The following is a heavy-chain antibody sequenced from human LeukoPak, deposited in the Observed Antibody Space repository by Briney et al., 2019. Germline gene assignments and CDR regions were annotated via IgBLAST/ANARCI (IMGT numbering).Heavy chain of an antibody. J-gene: IGHJ1*01. D-gene: IGHD6-13*01. CDR1: GGSFSGYY. CDR3: ASRFTAAGIIRYFQH. CDR2: INHSGST. Sequence: PSETLSLTCAVYGGSFSGYYWSWIRQPPGKGLEWIGEINHSGSTNYNPSLKSRVTISVDTSKNQFSLKLSSVTAADTAVYYCASRFTAAGIIRYFQHWGQGTLVTVSS. V-gene: IGHV4-34*01.